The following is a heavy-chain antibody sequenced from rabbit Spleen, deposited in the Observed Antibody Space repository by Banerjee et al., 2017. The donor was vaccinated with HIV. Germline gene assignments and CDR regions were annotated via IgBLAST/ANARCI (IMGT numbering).Heavy chain of an antibody. V-gene: IGHV1S45*01. J-gene: IGHJ4*01. CDR1: GFSFSTDYY. D-gene: IGHD1-1*01. CDR3: ARDLVGVIGWNFYL. CDR2: FYGGVIGST. Sequence: QQQLEESGGGLVKPGGTLTLTCTASGFSFSTDYYMCWVRQAPGKGLECIACFYGGVIGSTWYASWAKGRFTISRTSSTTVTLRMTSLTAADRATYFCARDLVGVIGWNFYLWGPGTLVTVS.